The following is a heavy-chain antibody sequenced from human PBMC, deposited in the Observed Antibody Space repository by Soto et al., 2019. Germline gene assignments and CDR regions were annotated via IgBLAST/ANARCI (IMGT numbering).Heavy chain of an antibody. CDR1: SGSFSGYY. Sequence: SETLSLTCAVYSGSFSGYYWSWIRQPPGKGLEWIGEINHSGSTNYNPSLKSRVTISVDTSKNQFSLKLSSVTAADTAVYYCARAKTTIFGVVIPLDVWGQGTTVTVSS. D-gene: IGHD3-3*01. CDR3: ARAKTTIFGVVIPLDV. V-gene: IGHV4-34*01. J-gene: IGHJ6*02. CDR2: INHSGST.